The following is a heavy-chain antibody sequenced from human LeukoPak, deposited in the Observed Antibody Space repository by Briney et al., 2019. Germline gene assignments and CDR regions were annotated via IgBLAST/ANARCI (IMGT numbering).Heavy chain of an antibody. CDR2: IYTSGST. J-gene: IGHJ5*02. CDR3: ARVFIVVVPAATYNWFDP. Sequence: SLXXTVXGGSISXXYWXWIRXPAXXXXXXIGRIYTSGSTNYNPSLKSRVTMSVDTSKNQFSLKLSSVTAADTAVYYCARVFIVVVPAATYNWFDPWGQGTLVTVSS. D-gene: IGHD2-2*01. V-gene: IGHV4-4*07. CDR1: GGSISXXY.